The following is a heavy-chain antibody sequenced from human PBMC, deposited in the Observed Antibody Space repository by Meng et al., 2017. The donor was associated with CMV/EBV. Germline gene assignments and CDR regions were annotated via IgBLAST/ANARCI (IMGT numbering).Heavy chain of an antibody. V-gene: IGHV1-69*10. Sequence: SVKVSCKASGGTFSSYAISWVRQAPGQGLEWMGGIIPVLGIANYAQKFQGRVTITADKSTSTAYMELSSLRSEDTAVYYCSSKLGVNYYYGMDVWGQGTTVTVSS. CDR1: GGTFSSYA. CDR3: SSKLGVNYYYGMDV. J-gene: IGHJ6*02. D-gene: IGHD1-7*01. CDR2: IIPVLGIA.